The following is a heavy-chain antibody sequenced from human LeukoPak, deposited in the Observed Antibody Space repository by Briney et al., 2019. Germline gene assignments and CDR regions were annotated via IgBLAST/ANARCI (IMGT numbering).Heavy chain of an antibody. CDR2: IYYSGST. J-gene: IGHJ4*02. CDR3: ARLGIAVAEDQMPDY. V-gene: IGHV4-39*01. D-gene: IGHD6-19*01. CDR1: GGSISSSSYY. Sequence: SETLPLTCTVSGGSISSSSYYWGWIRQPPGKGLEWIGSIYYSGSTYYNPSLKSRVTISVDTSKNQFSLKLSSVTAADTAVYYCARLGIAVAEDQMPDYWGQGTLVTVSS.